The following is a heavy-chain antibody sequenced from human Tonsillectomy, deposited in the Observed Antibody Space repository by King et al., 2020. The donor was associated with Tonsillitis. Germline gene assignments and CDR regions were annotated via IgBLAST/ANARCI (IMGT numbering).Heavy chain of an antibody. CDR1: GFTFSNAW. D-gene: IGHD3-16*02. CDR3: TRSYRSYYFDY. J-gene: IGHJ4*02. Sequence: VQLVESGGGLVKPGGSLRLSCAASGFTFSNAWMSWVRQAPGKGLEGVGRIKSKTDGGATDFAVPVKGRFTISRDDSKNTLYLQMNSLKTEDTAVYYCTRSYRSYYFDYWGQGTLVTVSS. V-gene: IGHV3-15*01. CDR2: IKSKTDGGAT.